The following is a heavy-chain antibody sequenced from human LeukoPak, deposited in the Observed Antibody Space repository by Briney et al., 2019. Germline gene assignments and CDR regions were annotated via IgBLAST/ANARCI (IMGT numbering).Heavy chain of an antibody. V-gene: IGHV6-1*01. J-gene: IGHJ4*02. Sequence: SQTLSLTCAISGDSFSSDSVAWNWIRQSPSRGLEWLGRTYYRSQWYNEYALSLRSRITINADTSKNQFSLHLNSVTPEDTAVYYCARDLYCSNFACSFDSWGQGTLVTVSS. D-gene: IGHD2-2*01. CDR3: ARDLYCSNFACSFDS. CDR1: GDSFSSDSVA. CDR2: TYYRSQWYN.